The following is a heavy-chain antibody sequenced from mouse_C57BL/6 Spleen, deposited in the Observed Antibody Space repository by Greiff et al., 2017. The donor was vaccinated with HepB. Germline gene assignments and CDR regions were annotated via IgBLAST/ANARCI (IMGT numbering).Heavy chain of an antibody. V-gene: IGHV1-55*01. Sequence: QVQLQQPGAELVKPGASVKMSCKASGYTFTSYWITWVKQRPGQGLEWIGDIYPGSGSTNYNEKFKSKATLTVDTSSSTAYMQLSSLTSEDSAVYYCARRGGNYGGAMDYWGQGTSVTVSS. D-gene: IGHD2-1*01. CDR1: GYTFTSYW. CDR2: IYPGSGST. CDR3: ARRGGNYGGAMDY. J-gene: IGHJ4*01.